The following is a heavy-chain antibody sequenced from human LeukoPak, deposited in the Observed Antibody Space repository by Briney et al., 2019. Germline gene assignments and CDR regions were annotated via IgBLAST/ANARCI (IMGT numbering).Heavy chain of an antibody. CDR1: GFTFSTYS. Sequence: GGPLRLSCAASGFTFSTYSMNWVRQAPGKGLEWVSSISSSSSYIFYADSVKGRFTISRDNAKNSLYLQMNSLRAEDTAVYYCARSRIVGAPSFDYWGQGTLVTVSS. J-gene: IGHJ4*02. CDR3: ARSRIVGAPSFDY. CDR2: ISSSSSYI. D-gene: IGHD1-26*01. V-gene: IGHV3-21*01.